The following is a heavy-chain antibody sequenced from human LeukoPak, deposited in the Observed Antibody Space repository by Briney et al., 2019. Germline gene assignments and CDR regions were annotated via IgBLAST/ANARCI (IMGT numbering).Heavy chain of an antibody. D-gene: IGHD6-13*01. J-gene: IGHJ4*02. V-gene: IGHV3-9*01. Sequence: PGRSLRLSCAASGFTFDDYAMHWVRQAPGKGLEWVSGISWNSGSIGYADSVKGRFTISRDNSKNTLYLQMNSLRAEDTAVYYCASGPGYGSSWYPADYWGQGTLVTVPS. CDR2: ISWNSGSI. CDR1: GFTFDDYA. CDR3: ASGPGYGSSWYPADY.